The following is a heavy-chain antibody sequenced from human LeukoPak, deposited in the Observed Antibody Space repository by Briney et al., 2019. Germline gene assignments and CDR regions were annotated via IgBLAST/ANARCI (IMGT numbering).Heavy chain of an antibody. CDR2: MNPNSGNT. V-gene: IGHV1-8*01. D-gene: IGHD3-10*01. Sequence: ASVKVPCKASGYTFTSYDINWVRQATGQGLEWMGWMNPNSGNTGYAQKFQGRVTMTRNTSISTAYMVLSSLRSEDTAVYYCARSYYYGSGKNYMDVWGKGTTVTVSS. CDR3: ARSYYYGSGKNYMDV. J-gene: IGHJ6*03. CDR1: GYTFTSYD.